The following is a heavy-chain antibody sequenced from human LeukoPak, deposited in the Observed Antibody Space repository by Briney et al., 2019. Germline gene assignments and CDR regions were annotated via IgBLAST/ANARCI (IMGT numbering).Heavy chain of an antibody. J-gene: IGHJ4*02. CDR2: ISSSSSTI. CDR1: GFTFSSYS. CDR3: ARDRRKQWRVPFYY. D-gene: IGHD6-19*01. Sequence: GGSLRLSSAASGFTFSSYSMNWVRQAPGKGLEWVSYISSSSSTIYYADSVKGRFTISTDNAKNSLYLQMNSLRDEDTAVYYCARDRRKQWRVPFYYWGQGTLVTVSS. V-gene: IGHV3-48*02.